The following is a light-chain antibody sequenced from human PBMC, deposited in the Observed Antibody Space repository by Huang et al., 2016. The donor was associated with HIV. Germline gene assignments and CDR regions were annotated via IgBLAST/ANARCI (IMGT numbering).Light chain of an antibody. Sequence: EIVMTQSPATLSVSPGDRATLSCRTSQSISANLAWYQRKPGQAPRLLSYGASTRATGIPARFSGSGSGTEFTLTISSLQSEDFAVYYCQQYNNWPRTFGQGTKVGIK. J-gene: IGKJ1*01. CDR1: QSISAN. V-gene: IGKV3-15*01. CDR2: GAS. CDR3: QQYNNWPRT.